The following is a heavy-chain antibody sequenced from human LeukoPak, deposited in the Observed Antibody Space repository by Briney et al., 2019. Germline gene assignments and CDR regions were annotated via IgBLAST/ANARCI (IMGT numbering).Heavy chain of an antibody. CDR3: ARVGRVVVAAYHDAFDI. D-gene: IGHD2-15*01. J-gene: IGHJ3*02. CDR2: INPSGGST. CDR1: GYTLTELS. V-gene: IGHV1-46*01. Sequence: ASVKVSCRVSGYTLTELSMHWVRQAPGQGLEWMGIINPSGGSTSYAQKFQGRVTMTRDTSTSTVYMELSSLRSEDTAVYYCARVGRVVVAAYHDAFDIWGQGTMVTVSS.